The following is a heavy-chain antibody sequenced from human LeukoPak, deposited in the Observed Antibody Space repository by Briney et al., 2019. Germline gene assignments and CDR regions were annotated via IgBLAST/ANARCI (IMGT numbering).Heavy chain of an antibody. CDR3: ANGNYFDY. CDR1: GFTFNDYA. CDR2: IRGSGDST. V-gene: IGHV3-23*01. J-gene: IGHJ4*02. Sequence: GGSLRLSCAASGFTFNDYAMSWFRQASGKGLEWVSAIRGSGDSTYYADSVKGRFTISRDNSKNTLYLQMNSLRAEDTAVYYCANGNYFDYWGQGTLVTVSS.